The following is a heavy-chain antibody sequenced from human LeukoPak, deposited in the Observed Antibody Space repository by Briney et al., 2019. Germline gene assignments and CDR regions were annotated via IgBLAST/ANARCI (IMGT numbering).Heavy chain of an antibody. V-gene: IGHV4-30-4*01. J-gene: IGHJ6*04. CDR1: GGSISSGDYY. CDR2: IYYSGST. Sequence: SQTLSLTCTVSGGSISSGDYYWRWIRQPPGKGLEWIGYIYYSGSTYYNPSLKSRVTISVDTSKNQFSLKLSSVTAADTAVYYCARDRPGDSYGMDVWGKGTTVTVSS. D-gene: IGHD3-10*01. CDR3: ARDRPGDSYGMDV.